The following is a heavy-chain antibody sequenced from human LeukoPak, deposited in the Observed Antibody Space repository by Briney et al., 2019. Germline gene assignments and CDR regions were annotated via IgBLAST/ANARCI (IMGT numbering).Heavy chain of an antibody. CDR3: ARGGRRDGYNHLYYYYMDV. CDR2: ISAYNGNT. J-gene: IGHJ6*03. Sequence: ASVKVSCKASGYTFTSYGISWVRQAPGQGLEWMGWISAYNGNTNYAQKLQGRVNMTTDTSTSTAYMELRSLRSDDTAVYYCARGGRRDGYNHLYYYYMDVWGKGTTVTVSS. CDR1: GYTFTSYG. D-gene: IGHD5-24*01. V-gene: IGHV1-18*01.